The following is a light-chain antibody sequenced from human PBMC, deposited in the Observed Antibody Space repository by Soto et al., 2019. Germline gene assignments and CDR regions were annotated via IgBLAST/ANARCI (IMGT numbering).Light chain of an antibody. CDR2: GAY. CDR1: QSVSSTY. J-gene: IGKJ2*01. CDR3: LQYGSPPLYT. Sequence: EIVLTQSPGTLSLSPGERATLSCRASQSVSSTYVAWYQQKPGQAPRLIIYGAYSRATDIPDRFSGSGSGTDFTLTISRLEPDDFAVYYCLQYGSPPLYTCGQGTKLEIK. V-gene: IGKV3-20*01.